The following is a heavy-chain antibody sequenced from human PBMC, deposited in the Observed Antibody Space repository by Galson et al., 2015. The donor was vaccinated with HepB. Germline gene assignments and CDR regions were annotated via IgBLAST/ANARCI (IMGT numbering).Heavy chain of an antibody. CDR2: ITPSGDNT. J-gene: IGHJ4*02. Sequence: SLRLSCAASGFTFSYYAMSWVRQAPGKGLEWISAITPSGDNTYSADSMKGRFTISRDNSRNTLFLQMNNQRADDTAIYFCAKVFPEKTDGWYRQALYYFDSWGQGTRVTVSS. D-gene: IGHD6-19*01. CDR1: GFTFSYYA. V-gene: IGHV3-23*01. CDR3: AKVFPEKTDGWYRQALYYFDS.